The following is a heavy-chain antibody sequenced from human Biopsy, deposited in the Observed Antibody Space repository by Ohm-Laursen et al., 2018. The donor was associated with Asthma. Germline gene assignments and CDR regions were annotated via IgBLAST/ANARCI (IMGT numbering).Heavy chain of an antibody. J-gene: IGHJ6*02. D-gene: IGHD3-10*01. V-gene: IGHV1-18*01. Sequence: ASVKVSCKTSGYTFNSAGITWVRQAPGQGLEWMGWISVYNGNTKVAQKLQDRVTMITDTSTSTTYMELSSLRSDDTAVYFCARAVDYSHYYGIDVWGQGTTVTVS. CDR2: ISVYNGNT. CDR1: GYTFNSAG. CDR3: ARAVDYSHYYGIDV.